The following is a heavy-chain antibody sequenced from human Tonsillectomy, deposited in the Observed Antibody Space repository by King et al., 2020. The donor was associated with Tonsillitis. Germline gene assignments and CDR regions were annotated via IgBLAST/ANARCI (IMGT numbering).Heavy chain of an antibody. Sequence: VQLQESGPGLVKPSQTLSLTCTVSGGSLSSGSYYLSWIRQPAGKGLEWIGRIYTTGSTNYNPSLKSRVTISVYTSKNQFSLKLSSVTAADTAVYYCARDEDYYGSFDYWGQGTLVTVSS. CDR3: ARDEDYYGSFDY. CDR2: IYTTGST. V-gene: IGHV4-61*02. CDR1: GGSLSSGSYY. J-gene: IGHJ4*02. D-gene: IGHD3-10*01.